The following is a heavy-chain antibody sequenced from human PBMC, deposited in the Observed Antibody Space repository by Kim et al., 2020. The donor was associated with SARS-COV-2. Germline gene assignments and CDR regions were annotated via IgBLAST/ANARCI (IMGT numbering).Heavy chain of an antibody. CDR3: AKGGYYGSGSYYHLRDY. J-gene: IGHJ4*01. V-gene: IGHV3-30*18. D-gene: IGHD3-10*01. Sequence: GGSLRLSCAASGFTFSSYGMHWVRQAPGKGLEWVAVISYDGSNKYYADSVKGRFTISRDNSKNTLYLQMNSLRAEDTAVYYCAKGGYYGSGSYYHLRDY. CDR1: GFTFSSYG. CDR2: ISYDGSNK.